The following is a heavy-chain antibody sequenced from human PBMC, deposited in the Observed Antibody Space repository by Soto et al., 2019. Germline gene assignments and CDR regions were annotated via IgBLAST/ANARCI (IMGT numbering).Heavy chain of an antibody. CDR3: ARSRYCSGGSCYSDY. J-gene: IGHJ4*02. D-gene: IGHD2-15*01. V-gene: IGHV5-10-1*01. CDR2: IDPSDSYT. CDR1: GYSFTSDW. Sequence: DSLNIARKGSGYSFTSDWISWVRQMPGKGLEWMGRIDPSDSYTNYSPSFQGHVTISADKSISTAYLQWSSLKASDTAMYYCARSRYCSGGSCYSDYWGQGTLVTVSS.